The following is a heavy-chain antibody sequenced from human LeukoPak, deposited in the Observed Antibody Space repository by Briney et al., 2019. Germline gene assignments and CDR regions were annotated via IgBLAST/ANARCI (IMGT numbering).Heavy chain of an antibody. CDR2: MNPNSGNT. Sequence: GASVKVSCKASGYTFTSYGINWVRQATGQGLEWMGWMNPNSGNTGYAQKFQGRVTMTRDTSTTTAYMELTSLRSDDTAVYFCARGEGPPRSDYYYPMDVWGQGTTVTVSS. V-gene: IGHV1-8*01. CDR1: GYTFTSYG. CDR3: ARGEGPPRSDYYYPMDV. J-gene: IGHJ6*02.